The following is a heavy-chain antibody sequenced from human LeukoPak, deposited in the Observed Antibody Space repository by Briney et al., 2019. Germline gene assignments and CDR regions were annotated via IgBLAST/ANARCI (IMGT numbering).Heavy chain of an antibody. V-gene: IGHV1-69*13. D-gene: IGHD6-19*01. CDR3: AREYSSGWYYFDY. CDR1: GGTFSSHA. CDR2: IIPIFGTA. Sequence: SVKVSCKASGGTFSSHAISWVRQAPGQGLEWMGGIIPIFGTANYAQKFQGRVTITADESTSTAYMELSSLRSEDTAVYYCAREYSSGWYYFDYWGQGTLVTVSS. J-gene: IGHJ4*02.